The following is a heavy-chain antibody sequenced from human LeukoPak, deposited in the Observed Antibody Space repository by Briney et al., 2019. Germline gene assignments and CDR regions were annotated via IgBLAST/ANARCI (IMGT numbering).Heavy chain of an antibody. CDR1: GGSFSGYY. CDR3: ARSQFSGTSGYYSGY. V-gene: IGHV4-34*01. J-gene: IGHJ4*01. CDR2: INDSGSS. Sequence: PSGTLSLTCAVYGGSFSGYYWNWIRQPPGKGLEWIGEINDSGSSNYNPSFKSRATLSVDTSKNQFSLSLNSVTAADTAVYYCARSQFSGTSGYYSGYWGHGTLVTVSS. D-gene: IGHD3-3*01.